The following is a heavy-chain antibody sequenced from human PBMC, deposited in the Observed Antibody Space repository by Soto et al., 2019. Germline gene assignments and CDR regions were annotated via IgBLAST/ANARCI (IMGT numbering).Heavy chain of an antibody. CDR2: ISYDGSNK. V-gene: IGHV3-30-3*01. Sequence: QVQLVESGGGVVQPGRSLRLSCAASGFTFSSYAMHWVRQAPGKGLEWVAVISYDGSNKYYAASVKGRFTISRDNSKNTLYLQMNSLRAEDTAVYYCAREAEAIASYGRDVWGQGTTVTVSS. CDR1: GFTFSSYA. CDR3: AREAEAIASYGRDV. J-gene: IGHJ6*02. D-gene: IGHD6-13*01.